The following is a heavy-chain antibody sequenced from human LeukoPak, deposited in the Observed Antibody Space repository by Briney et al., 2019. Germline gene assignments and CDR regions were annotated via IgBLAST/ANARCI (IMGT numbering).Heavy chain of an antibody. V-gene: IGHV3-30*18. CDR3: AKEMTYYYDRSGYAYFDY. CDR1: GFTFSSYG. D-gene: IGHD3-22*01. Sequence: GGSLRLSCAASGFTFSSYGMHWVRQAPGKGLEWVAVISYDGSNQDYADSVKGRFTISRDNSKNTLYLQVNSLRAEDTAVYYCAKEMTYYYDRSGYAYFDYWGQGTLVTVSS. J-gene: IGHJ4*02. CDR2: ISYDGSNQ.